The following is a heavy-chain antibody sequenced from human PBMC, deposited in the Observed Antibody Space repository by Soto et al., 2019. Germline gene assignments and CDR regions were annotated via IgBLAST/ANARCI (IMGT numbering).Heavy chain of an antibody. CDR2: IDYSGGA. V-gene: IGHV4-59*01. D-gene: IGHD1-26*01. CDR3: ARGRPWDLYDS. Sequence: QVQLQESGPGLVKASETLSLTCTVSGGSTSPYYWSWLRQPPGKGLEWIGFIDYSGGARYNPSLKSRVTMSLDTSENQISLKLSSMTAADTAVYFCARGRPWDLYDSWGQGTLVTVSS. J-gene: IGHJ4*02. CDR1: GGSTSPYY.